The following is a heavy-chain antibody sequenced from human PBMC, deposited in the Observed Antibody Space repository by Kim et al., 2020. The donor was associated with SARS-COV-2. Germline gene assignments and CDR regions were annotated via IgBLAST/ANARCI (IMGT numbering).Heavy chain of an antibody. J-gene: IGHJ4*02. D-gene: IGHD6-19*01. V-gene: IGHV3-49*02. Sequence: VKGRFTISRDDSKSIAYLQMNSLKTEDTAVYYCTREWGRSSGWFFPNVGYWGQGTLVTVSS. CDR3: TREWGRSSGWFFPNVGY.